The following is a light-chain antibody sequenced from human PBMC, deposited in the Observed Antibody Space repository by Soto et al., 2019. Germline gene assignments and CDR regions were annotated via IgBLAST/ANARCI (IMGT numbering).Light chain of an antibody. Sequence: QSALTQPASVSGSPGQSITISCTGTSSDVGGYNSVSWFQQHPSKAPKLIIYEVSHRPSGVSIRFSGSKSGNTASLTISGLQAEDEADYYCTSYIHSTPLFFGTGTKVTVL. V-gene: IGLV2-14*01. CDR1: SSDVGGYNS. CDR3: TSYIHSTPLF. J-gene: IGLJ1*01. CDR2: EVS.